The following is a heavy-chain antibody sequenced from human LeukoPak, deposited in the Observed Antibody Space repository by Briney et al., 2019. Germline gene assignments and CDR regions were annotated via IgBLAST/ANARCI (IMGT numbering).Heavy chain of an antibody. V-gene: IGHV3-23*01. CDR3: AKELQPGYYDFWSGSDAFDI. D-gene: IGHD3-3*01. Sequence: QPGGSLLLSCAASGFTFSSYAMSWVRQAPGKGLEWVSAISGSGGSTYYADSVKGRFTISRDNSKNTLYLQMNSLRAEDTAVYYCAKELQPGYYDFWSGSDAFDIWGQGTMVTVSS. J-gene: IGHJ3*02. CDR2: ISGSGGST. CDR1: GFTFSSYA.